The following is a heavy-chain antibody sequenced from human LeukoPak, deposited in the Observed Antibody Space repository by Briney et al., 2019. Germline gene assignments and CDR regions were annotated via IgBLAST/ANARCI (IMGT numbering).Heavy chain of an antibody. D-gene: IGHD3-10*01. CDR2: INPNTGGT. Sequence: ASVKVSCKASGYTFSGYYIHWVRQAPGQGLEWMGWINPNTGGTKYAQKFQDRVTMTRDTSITTACMYLSRLRYDDTAVYYCARPLRVTMIRGAAFGASSDFDPWGQGTLVTVSS. CDR3: ARPLRVTMIRGAAFGASSDFDP. V-gene: IGHV1-2*02. CDR1: GYTFSGYY. J-gene: IGHJ5*02.